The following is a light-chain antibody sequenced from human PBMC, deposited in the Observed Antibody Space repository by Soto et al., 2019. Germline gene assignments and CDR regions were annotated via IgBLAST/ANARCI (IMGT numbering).Light chain of an antibody. J-gene: IGKJ4*01. V-gene: IGKV3-20*01. Sequence: EIVLTQSPGTLSLSPGERATLSCRASQSVSNSYLAWYQQKPGQAPRLLIYAASSRATGIPDRFSGSGSGADFTHTISRLEPEDCAVYYCQQYGSVPLTFGGGTKVEIK. CDR2: AAS. CDR1: QSVSNSY. CDR3: QQYGSVPLT.